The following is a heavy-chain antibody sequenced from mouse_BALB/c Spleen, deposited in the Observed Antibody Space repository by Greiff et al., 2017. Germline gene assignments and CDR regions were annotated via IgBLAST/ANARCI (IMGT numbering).Heavy chain of an antibody. V-gene: IGHV5-6-5*01. CDR3: AISYAMDY. CDR1: GFTFSSYA. J-gene: IGHJ4*01. CDR2: ISSGGST. Sequence: EVQLQQSGGGLVKPGGSLKLSCAASGFTFSSYAMSWVRQTPEKRLEWVASISSGGSTYYPDSVKGRFTISRDNARNILYLQMSSLRSEDTAMYYCAISYAMDYWGQGTSVTVSS.